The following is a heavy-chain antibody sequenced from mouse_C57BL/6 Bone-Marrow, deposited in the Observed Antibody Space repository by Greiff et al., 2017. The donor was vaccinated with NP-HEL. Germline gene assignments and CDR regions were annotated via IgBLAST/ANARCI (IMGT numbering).Heavy chain of an antibody. Sequence: QVQLQQPGAELVMPGASVKLSCKASGYTFTSYWMHWVKQRPGQGLEWIGEIDPSDSYTNYNQKFKGKSTLTVDKSSSTAYMQPSSLTSEDSAVYYCARDRDFDVWGTGTTVTVSS. CDR3: ARDRDFDV. CDR1: GYTFTSYW. J-gene: IGHJ1*03. CDR2: IDPSDSYT. V-gene: IGHV1-69*01.